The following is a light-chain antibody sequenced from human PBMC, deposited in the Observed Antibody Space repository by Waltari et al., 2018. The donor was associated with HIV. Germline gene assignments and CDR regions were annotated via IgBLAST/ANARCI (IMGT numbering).Light chain of an antibody. CDR3: QAWDATTVL. Sequence: QPVLTQSSSASASLGSSVKLTCTLDRGHSNYIITWHRQQPGKAPRYLMKLEGSGSYNRGSAVPDRFSGSSSGADRYLTISNLQSEDEADYFCQAWDATTVLFGGGTKLTVL. CDR1: RGHSNYI. J-gene: IGLJ2*01. CDR2: LEGSGSY. V-gene: IGLV4-60*03.